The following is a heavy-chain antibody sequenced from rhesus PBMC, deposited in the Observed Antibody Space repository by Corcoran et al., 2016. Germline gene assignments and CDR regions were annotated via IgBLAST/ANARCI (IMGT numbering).Heavy chain of an antibody. D-gene: IGHD3-3*01. CDR3: AKNGKYWDWFTVGLDS. CDR1: GDSISDSYY. V-gene: IGHV4-106*01. J-gene: IGHJ6*01. Sequence: QVQLQESGPGLVKPSETLSLTCAVSGDSISDSYYWSWIRQPPGKGLEWIWHIYGGDGCPYYHPPLNRQVTISTAPAKHQLSLKLTSVTAADTAIYFCAKNGKYWDWFTVGLDSWGQGVVVTVSS. CDR2: IYGGDGCP.